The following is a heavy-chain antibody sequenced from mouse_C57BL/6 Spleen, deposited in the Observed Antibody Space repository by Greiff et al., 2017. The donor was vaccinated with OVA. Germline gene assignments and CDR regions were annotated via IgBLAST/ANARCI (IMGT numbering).Heavy chain of an antibody. Sequence: EVQRVESGPGLVKPSQSLSLTCSVTGYSITSGYYWNWIRQFPGNKLEWMGYISYDGSNNYNPSLKNRISITRDTSKNQFFLKLNSVTTEDTATYYCASKGDYYYGSSYWYFDVWGTGTTVTVSS. V-gene: IGHV3-6*01. CDR3: ASKGDYYYGSSYWYFDV. J-gene: IGHJ1*03. CDR2: ISYDGSN. CDR1: GYSITSGYY. D-gene: IGHD1-1*01.